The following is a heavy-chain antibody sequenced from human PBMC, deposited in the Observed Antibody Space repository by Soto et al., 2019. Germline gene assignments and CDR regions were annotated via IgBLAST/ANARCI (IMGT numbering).Heavy chain of an antibody. V-gene: IGHV4-39*01. Sequence: QLQLQESGPGLVKPSETLSLTCSVSGVSISNTSYYWGWIRQPPGKVLEWVGTIYFSGSSFYNQSLKSRLTISIDTSKNQFSLRLSSVTAADTAVYYCARHGSYWGQRHLATVSS. CDR2: IYFSGSS. CDR3: ARHGSY. J-gene: IGHJ4*02. CDR1: GVSISNTSYY.